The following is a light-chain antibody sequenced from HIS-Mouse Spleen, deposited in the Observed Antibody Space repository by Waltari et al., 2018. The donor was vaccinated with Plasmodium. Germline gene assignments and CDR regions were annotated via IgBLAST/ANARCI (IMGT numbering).Light chain of an antibody. Sequence: DIQMTQSPSTLSASVGHRVTITCRASKSISSWLAWYQQKPGKAPKLLNYKASSSESGVPSRFSGSGSGTEFTLTISSLQPDDFATYYCQQYNSYSYTFGQGTKLEIK. CDR2: KAS. CDR1: KSISSW. CDR3: QQYNSYSYT. V-gene: IGKV1-5*03. J-gene: IGKJ2*01.